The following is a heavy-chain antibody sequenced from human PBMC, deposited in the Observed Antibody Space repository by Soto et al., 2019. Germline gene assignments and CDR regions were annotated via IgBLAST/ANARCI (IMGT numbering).Heavy chain of an antibody. D-gene: IGHD4-17*01. V-gene: IGHV4-30-4*01. Sequence: PSETLSLTCTVSGGSISSGDYYWSWIRQPPGKGLEWIGYIYYSGSTYYNPSLKSRVTISVDTSKNQFSLKLSSVTAADTAVYYCARGQLHGDYGVDYWGQGTLVTVSS. CDR3: ARGQLHGDYGVDY. CDR2: IYYSGST. J-gene: IGHJ4*02. CDR1: GGSISSGDYY.